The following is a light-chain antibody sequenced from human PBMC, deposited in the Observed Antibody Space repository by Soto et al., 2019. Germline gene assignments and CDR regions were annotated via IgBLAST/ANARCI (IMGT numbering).Light chain of an antibody. J-gene: IGKJ1*01. Sequence: DLQMTQSPSTLSASVGDRVTITCRASQSINIFLNWYQQRPGKAPKVLIYFASSLQSGVPTRFSGSGSGTDFTLTISSLQPEDFATYYCQESSSALWTFGQGTKVEVK. CDR2: FAS. CDR1: QSINIF. V-gene: IGKV1-39*01. CDR3: QESSSALWT.